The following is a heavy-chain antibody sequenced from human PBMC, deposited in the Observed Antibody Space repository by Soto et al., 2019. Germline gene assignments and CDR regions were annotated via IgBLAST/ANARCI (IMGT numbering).Heavy chain of an antibody. V-gene: IGHV1-69*05. D-gene: IGHD3-22*01. CDR2: IIPVFGLV. J-gene: IGHJ6*02. CDR1: GGTPSNSA. Sequence: LLQSGAEVKKPGSSVKVCCKASGGTPSNSAISWVRQAPGQGLEWMGGIIPVFGLVKYAQNFQGRVTITTDESTNTAYMELSSLRPEDTAVYYCAGGRIVVVGSRAYYGMDVWGQGTTVTVSS. CDR3: AGGRIVVVGSRAYYGMDV.